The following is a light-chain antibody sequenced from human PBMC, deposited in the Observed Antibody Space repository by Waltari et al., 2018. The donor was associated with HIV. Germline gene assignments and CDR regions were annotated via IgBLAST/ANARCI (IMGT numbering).Light chain of an antibody. Sequence: ELVMTQSPATLSVSPGERATLSCRASQSVSSNLAWYQQKAGQAPRRLIYGASTRATGIPARFSGSGSGTEFTLTISSLQSEDFAVYYCQQYNNWPPYTFGQGTKLEIK. V-gene: IGKV3-15*01. CDR3: QQYNNWPPYT. CDR2: GAS. CDR1: QSVSSN. J-gene: IGKJ2*01.